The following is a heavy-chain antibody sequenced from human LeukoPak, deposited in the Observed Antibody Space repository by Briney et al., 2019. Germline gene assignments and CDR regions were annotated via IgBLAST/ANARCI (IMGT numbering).Heavy chain of an antibody. CDR1: GFTFSSYS. CDR2: ISSSSSYI. V-gene: IGHV3-21*01. Sequence: PGGSLRLSCAASGFTFSSYSMNWVRQAPGKGLEWVSSISSSSSYIYYADSVKGRFTISRDNAKNSLYLQMNSLRAEDTAVYYCARVYYYDSSGYYGWFEIDYWGQGTLVTVSS. D-gene: IGHD3-22*01. J-gene: IGHJ4*02. CDR3: ARVYYYDSSGYYGWFEIDY.